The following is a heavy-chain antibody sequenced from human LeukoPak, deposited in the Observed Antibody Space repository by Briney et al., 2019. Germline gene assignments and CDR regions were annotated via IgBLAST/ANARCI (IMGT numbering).Heavy chain of an antibody. V-gene: IGHV4-39*07. CDR3: ARLGYYDSSYTD. CDR1: GGSVSSGSYY. CDR2: INHSGST. Sequence: SETLSLTCTVSGGSVSSGSYYWSWIRQPPGKGLEWIGEINHSGSTNYNPSLKSRVTISVDTSKNQFSLKLSSVTAADTAVYYCARLGYYDSSYTDWGQGTLVTVSS. J-gene: IGHJ4*02. D-gene: IGHD3-22*01.